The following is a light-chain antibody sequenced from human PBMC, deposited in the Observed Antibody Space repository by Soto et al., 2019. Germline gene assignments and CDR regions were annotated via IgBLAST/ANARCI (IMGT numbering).Light chain of an antibody. CDR3: LQDYNYPFT. CDR1: QTIDVY. CDR2: GAS. J-gene: IGKJ2*01. V-gene: IGKV1-6*01. Sequence: IQMTQSTSSLSASVGDRVAITCRASQTIDVYLNWYQQKPGKAPQILIYGASTLQTGVASRFSGSGSATDFTLTISSLQPEDSAAYYCLQDYNYPFTFGQGTKVDIK.